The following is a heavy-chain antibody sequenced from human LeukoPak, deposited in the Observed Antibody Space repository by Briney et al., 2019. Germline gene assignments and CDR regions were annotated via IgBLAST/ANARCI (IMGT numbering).Heavy chain of an antibody. CDR1: GFTFSSYG. Sequence: PGGSLRLSCAASGFTFSSYGMHWVRQAPGKGLEWVAVIWYDGSNKYYADSVKGRFTISRDNSKNTLYLQMNSLRAEDTAVYYCARGGGGDYVRGAFDIWGQGTMVTVSS. CDR3: ARGGGGDYVRGAFDI. V-gene: IGHV3-33*01. J-gene: IGHJ3*02. D-gene: IGHD4-17*01. CDR2: IWYDGSNK.